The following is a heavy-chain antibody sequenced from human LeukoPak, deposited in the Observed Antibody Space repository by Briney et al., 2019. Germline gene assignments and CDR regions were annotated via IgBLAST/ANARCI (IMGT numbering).Heavy chain of an antibody. J-gene: IGHJ6*03. V-gene: IGHV3-21*01. CDR3: ARDAQWLVPEGYYYYMDV. Sequence: GGSLRLSCEASGFTFTTYEMNWVRQAPGKGLERVSSISSRSSYIFYADSVKGRFTISRDNATNSLYLQMNRLGAEDTAVYYCARDAQWLVPEGYYYYMDVWGQGTPVTVSS. CDR1: GFTFTTYE. D-gene: IGHD6-19*01. CDR2: ISSRSSYI.